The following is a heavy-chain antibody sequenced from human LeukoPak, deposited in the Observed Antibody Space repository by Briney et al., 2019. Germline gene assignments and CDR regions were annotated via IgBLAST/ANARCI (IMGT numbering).Heavy chain of an antibody. J-gene: IGHJ4*02. D-gene: IGHD5-18*01. Sequence: GGSLTLSCAASGFTFSGSGMHWVRQASGKGLEWVGRIRSKANNYATAYAASVKGRFTISRDDSKNTAYLQMNSLKTEDTAVYYCTSLPGDTVMVNDYWGRGTLVTVSS. CDR2: IRSKANNYAT. CDR3: TSLPGDTVMVNDY. V-gene: IGHV3-73*01. CDR1: GFTFSGSG.